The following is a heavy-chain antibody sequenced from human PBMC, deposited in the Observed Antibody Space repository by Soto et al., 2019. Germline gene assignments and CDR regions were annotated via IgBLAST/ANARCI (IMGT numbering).Heavy chain of an antibody. J-gene: IGHJ4*02. Sequence: ASVKVSCKASGYSLTGYYIHWVRQAPGQGLEWMGRINPSDGTLAYTQQFQGRFFMTRDTSTSTVFMELNSLKSQDTALYFCAREGSGSYLVLWGQGTLVTVSS. CDR2: INPSDGTL. D-gene: IGHD3-22*01. V-gene: IGHV1-46*01. CDR3: AREGSGSYLVL. CDR1: GYSLTGYY.